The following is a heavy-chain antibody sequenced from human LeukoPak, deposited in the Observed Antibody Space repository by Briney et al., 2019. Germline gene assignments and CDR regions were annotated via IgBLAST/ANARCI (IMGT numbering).Heavy chain of an antibody. J-gene: IGHJ4*02. D-gene: IGHD6-6*01. Sequence: GGSLRLSCAASGFTFSNYVMGWVRQPPGEGLQWVSVISGSGINTYYARSVKGRFTLSRDNSKNTLYLQMNNLRAEDTAIYYCVKNGLYSSSSRGFFDYWGQGTLVTVSS. CDR3: VKNGLYSSSSRGFFDY. CDR1: GFTFSNYV. V-gene: IGHV3-23*01. CDR2: ISGSGINT.